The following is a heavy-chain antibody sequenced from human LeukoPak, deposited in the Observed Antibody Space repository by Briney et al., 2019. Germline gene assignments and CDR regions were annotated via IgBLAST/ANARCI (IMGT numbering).Heavy chain of an antibody. D-gene: IGHD6-13*01. CDR3: VTDGLAAASLDY. V-gene: IGHV1-2*02. J-gene: IGHJ4*02. CDR2: INSNSGGT. CDR1: GYTFTGYY. Sequence: ASVKVSCKASGYTFTGYYIHWVRQAPGQELEWMGWINSNSGGTNYAQKFQGRVTMTRDTSISTAYMELSSLRSDDTAVYYCVTDGLAAASLDYWGQGTLVTVSS.